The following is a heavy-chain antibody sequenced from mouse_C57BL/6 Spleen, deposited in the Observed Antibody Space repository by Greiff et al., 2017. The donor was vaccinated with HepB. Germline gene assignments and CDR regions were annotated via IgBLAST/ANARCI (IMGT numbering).Heavy chain of an antibody. Sequence: EVQLMESGGGLVKPGGSLKLSCAASGFTFSDYGMHWVRQAPEKGLEWVAYISSGSSTIYYADTVKGRFPISRDNAKNTLFLQMTSLRSEDTAMYYCARHSSGLFDYRGQGTTLTVSS. CDR3: ARHSSGLFDY. V-gene: IGHV5-17*01. CDR1: GFTFSDYG. J-gene: IGHJ2*01. CDR2: ISSGSSTI. D-gene: IGHD3-2*02.